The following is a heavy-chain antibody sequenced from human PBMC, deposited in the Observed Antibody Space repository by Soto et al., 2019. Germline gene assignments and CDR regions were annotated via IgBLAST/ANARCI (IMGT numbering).Heavy chain of an antibody. J-gene: IGHJ5*02. D-gene: IGHD6-6*01. V-gene: IGHV1-2*02. CDR1: GFSFTGYY. CDR2: INAHSGGT. CDR3: AKDLTRQLAYWLDP. Sequence: ASVKVSCKASGFSFTGYYIHWLRQAPGQGLEWMGWINAHSGGTEYAQKFQGRVTLTRDTSIATAYLTLTSLTSDDTALYYCAKDLTRQLAYWLDPWGQGTQVTVSS.